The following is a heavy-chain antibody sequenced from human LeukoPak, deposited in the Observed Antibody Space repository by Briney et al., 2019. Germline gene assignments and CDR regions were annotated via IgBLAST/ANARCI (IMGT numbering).Heavy chain of an antibody. V-gene: IGHV3-30*02. D-gene: IGHD3-3*01. Sequence: GGSLRLSCAASGFTFSSYGMHWVRQAPGKGLEWVAFIRYDGSNKYYADSVKGRFTISRDNSKNTLYLQMNSLRAEDTAVYYCARGVTMIFGVPSENWFDPWGQGTLVTVSS. CDR2: IRYDGSNK. J-gene: IGHJ5*02. CDR3: ARGVTMIFGVPSENWFDP. CDR1: GFTFSSYG.